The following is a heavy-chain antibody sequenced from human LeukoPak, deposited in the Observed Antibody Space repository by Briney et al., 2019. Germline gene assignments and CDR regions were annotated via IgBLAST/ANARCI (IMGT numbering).Heavy chain of an antibody. CDR2: IYYSGST. Sequence: SETLSLTCIVSGGSISSYYWSWIRQPPGKGLEWIGYIYYSGSTNYNPSLKSRVTISVDTSKNQFSLKLSSVTAADTAVYYCARQSGYLAYWGQGTLVTVSS. V-gene: IGHV4-59*08. CDR1: GGSISSYY. J-gene: IGHJ4*02. CDR3: ARQSGYLAY. D-gene: IGHD3-3*01.